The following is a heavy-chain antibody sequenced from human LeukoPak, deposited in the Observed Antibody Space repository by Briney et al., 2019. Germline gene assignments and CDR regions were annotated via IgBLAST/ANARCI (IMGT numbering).Heavy chain of an antibody. CDR3: ARDGRGYSGYDFRYFDY. Sequence: GASVKVSCKASGGTFRSYGINWVRQASGRGREWMGGIIPIFDTTNYAQKFQGRVTITADKSTSTAYMELSSLTSDDTAVYYCARDGRGYSGYDFRYFDYWGQGTLVTVSS. D-gene: IGHD5-12*01. CDR2: IIPIFDTT. V-gene: IGHV1-69*06. CDR1: GGTFRSYG. J-gene: IGHJ4*02.